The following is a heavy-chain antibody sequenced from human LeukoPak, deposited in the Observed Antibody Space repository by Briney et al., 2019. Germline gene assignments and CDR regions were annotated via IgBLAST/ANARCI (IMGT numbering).Heavy chain of an antibody. Sequence: ASVKVSCKASGYTFTGYYMHWVRQAPGQGLEWMGIINPSGGSTSYAQKFQGRVTMTRDMSTSTVYMELSSLRSEDTAVYYCARDLITMVRGVIIGGFGYWGQGTLVTVSS. D-gene: IGHD3-10*01. J-gene: IGHJ4*02. CDR1: GYTFTGYY. CDR2: INPSGGST. V-gene: IGHV1-46*01. CDR3: ARDLITMVRGVIIGGFGY.